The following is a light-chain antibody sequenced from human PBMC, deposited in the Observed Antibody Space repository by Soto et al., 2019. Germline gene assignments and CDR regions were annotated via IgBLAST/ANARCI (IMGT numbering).Light chain of an antibody. CDR2: AAS. J-gene: IGKJ1*01. V-gene: IGKV1-39*01. CDR1: QSISNY. CDR3: QQSYSTPRT. Sequence: DIQMTQSPSSLSASVGDRVTITCRASQSISNYLNWYQQKPVKAPKLLMFAASSLQSGVPSRFSGGGSGTDFTLTISSLQPEEFATYYCQQSYSTPRTFGQGTKVEIK.